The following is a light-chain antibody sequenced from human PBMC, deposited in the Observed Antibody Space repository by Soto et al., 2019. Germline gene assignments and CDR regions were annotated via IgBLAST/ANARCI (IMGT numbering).Light chain of an antibody. CDR2: EVT. CDR3: SSYAGNKHV. Sequence: QSALAQPPSASGSLGQSVTISCTGTRSDVGGYEYVSWYQQHPGKAPKLMIYEVTKRPSGVPDRFSGSKSGNTASLPVSGLQAEDEADYYCSSYAGNKHVFGTGTKVTVL. V-gene: IGLV2-8*01. CDR1: RSDVGGYEY. J-gene: IGLJ1*01.